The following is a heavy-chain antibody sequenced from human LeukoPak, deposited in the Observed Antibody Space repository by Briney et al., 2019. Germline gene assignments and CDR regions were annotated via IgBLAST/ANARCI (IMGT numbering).Heavy chain of an antibody. CDR3: ARESRVFHWFDP. J-gene: IGHJ5*02. D-gene: IGHD2-21*01. V-gene: IGHV1-46*01. CDR2: INPIGRTT. Sequence: GIINPIGRTTSYPQKFQGGVTMTRHTSTSTVYMELSSLRSEDTAVYYCARESRVFHWFDPWGQGTLVTVSS.